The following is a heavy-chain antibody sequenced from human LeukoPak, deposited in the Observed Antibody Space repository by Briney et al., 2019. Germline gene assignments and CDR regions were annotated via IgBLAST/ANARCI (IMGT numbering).Heavy chain of an antibody. CDR1: GGSISSYY. Sequence: SETLSLTCTVSGGSISSYYWSWIRQPPGKGLEWIGHIYYSGSTNYNPSLKSRVTISVDTSKNQFSLKLSSVTAADTAVYYCARDTTIGGLFVLWGRGTLVTVSS. J-gene: IGHJ2*01. CDR3: ARDTTIGGLFVL. D-gene: IGHD3-3*01. V-gene: IGHV4-59*01. CDR2: IYYSGST.